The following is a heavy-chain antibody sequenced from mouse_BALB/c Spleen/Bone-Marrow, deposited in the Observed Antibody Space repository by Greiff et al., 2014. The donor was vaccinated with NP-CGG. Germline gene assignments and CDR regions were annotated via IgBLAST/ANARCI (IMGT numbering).Heavy chain of an antibody. Sequence: EVQVVESGAELVKPGASVKLSCTASGFNIKDAYMHWVKQRPAQGLEWIGRIAPANGNTEYDPKFLDKATITADTSSNTAYLQLSSLTSEDTAVYYCARSPGELNYWGQGTLVTVSA. V-gene: IGHV14-3*02. CDR1: GFNIKDAY. CDR3: ARSPGELNY. CDR2: IAPANGNT. J-gene: IGHJ3*01.